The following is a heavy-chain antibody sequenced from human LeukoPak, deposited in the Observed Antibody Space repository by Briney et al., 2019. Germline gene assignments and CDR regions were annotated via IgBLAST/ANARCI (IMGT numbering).Heavy chain of an antibody. CDR1: GFTFSSYA. Sequence: GASLRLSCAASGFTFSSYAMSWVRQAPGKGLEWVSAISGSGGSTYYADSVKGRFTISRDNSKNTLYLQMNSLRAEDTAVYYCARDYDSSGYYYGGTFGYWGQGTLVTVSS. V-gene: IGHV3-23*01. J-gene: IGHJ4*02. D-gene: IGHD3-22*01. CDR3: ARDYDSSGYYYGGTFGY. CDR2: ISGSGGST.